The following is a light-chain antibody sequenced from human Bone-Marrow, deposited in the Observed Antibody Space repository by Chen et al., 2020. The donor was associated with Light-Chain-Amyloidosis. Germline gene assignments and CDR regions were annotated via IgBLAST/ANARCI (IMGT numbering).Light chain of an antibody. CDR3: QQRNNWPLT. CDR2: GAS. J-gene: IGKJ4*01. V-gene: IGKV3-15*01. CDR1: QNINNN. Sequence: ELVISQSPAPLSVSPGESATLSCRASQNINNNFAWYQQKPGQAPRLLMHGASTRATGIPARFSGSGSGTEFTLTISSLQPEDFAVYYCQQRNNWPLTFGGGTKVEI.